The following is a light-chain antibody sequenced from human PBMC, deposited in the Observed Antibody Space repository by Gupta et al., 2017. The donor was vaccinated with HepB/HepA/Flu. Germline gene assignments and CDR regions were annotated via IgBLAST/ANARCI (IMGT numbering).Light chain of an antibody. CDR2: AAS. CDR3: QHESSSPIT. Sequence: DIQMTQSPSSLSASVGDRVTITCRASQGISKYLAWFQQKPGKPPKSLIYAASRLKSGVPSRFSGSGSGTEFTLTISSRQPEDFATYYCQHESSSPITFGQGTRLEIK. J-gene: IGKJ5*01. V-gene: IGKV1-16*01. CDR1: QGISKY.